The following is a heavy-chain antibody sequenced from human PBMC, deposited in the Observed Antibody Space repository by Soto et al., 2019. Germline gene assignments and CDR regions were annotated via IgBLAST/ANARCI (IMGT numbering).Heavy chain of an antibody. V-gene: IGHV3-53*01. CDR1: GFSVTSHY. Sequence: GGSVRLSYAASGFSVTSHYMTWVRQAPGKGLECVLVLYAGGNKYYQDSVKGRFTIPSDNSKNTFFLQMKTLRAENTAVYYCGIVTTFYDILTSAYALSSSDYWGQGTLVTVSS. J-gene: IGHJ4*02. CDR3: GIVTTFYDILTSAYALSSSDY. D-gene: IGHD3-9*01. CDR2: LYAGGNK.